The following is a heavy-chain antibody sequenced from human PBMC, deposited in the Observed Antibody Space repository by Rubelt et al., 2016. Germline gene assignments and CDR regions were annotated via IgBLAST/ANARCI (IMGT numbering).Heavy chain of an antibody. CDR1: GFTFSSYW. CDR2: ISYDGTNE. CDR3: AKTVGEYYYYYGMDV. V-gene: IGHV3-30*18. Sequence: VQLLESGGGLVQPGGSLRLSCAASGFTFSSYWMTRVRRTPGKGLEWVALISYDGTNENYADSVKGRFIISRDKSKNTLYLQMNSLRADDTAVYYCAKTVGEYYYYYGMDVWGQGTTVTVSS. J-gene: IGHJ6*02. D-gene: IGHD3-10*01.